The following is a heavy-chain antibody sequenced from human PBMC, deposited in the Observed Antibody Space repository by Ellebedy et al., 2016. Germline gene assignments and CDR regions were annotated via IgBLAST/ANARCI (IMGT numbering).Heavy chain of an antibody. V-gene: IGHV3-49*03. J-gene: IGHJ4*02. D-gene: IGHD2-2*01. CDR1: GFTFGDYA. CDR3: TRWGTSSAKYYFDY. CDR2: IRSKAYGGTT. Sequence: GESLKISXTASGFTFGDYAMSWFRQAPGKGLEWVGFIRSKAYGGTTEYAASVKGRFTISRDDSKSIAYLQMNSLKTEDTAVYYCTRWGTSSAKYYFDYWGQGTLVTVSS.